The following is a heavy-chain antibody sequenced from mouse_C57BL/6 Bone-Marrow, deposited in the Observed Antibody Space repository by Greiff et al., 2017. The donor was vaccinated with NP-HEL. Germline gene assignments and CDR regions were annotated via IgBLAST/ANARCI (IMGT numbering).Heavy chain of an antibody. CDR2: IDPENGYT. V-gene: IGHV14-4*01. CDR3: TTLIYEGPLYSAVEY. J-gene: IGHJ4*01. CDR1: GFNIKDDY. Sequence: VQLQQSGAELVRPGASVKLSCTASGFNIKDDYLHWVKQRPEQGLEWIGWIDPENGYTEYASKFQGKATITADTSSNTAYLQLSRRTSEDSAVYYCTTLIYEGPLYSAVEYWGQGTSVTVSS. D-gene: IGHD2-3*01.